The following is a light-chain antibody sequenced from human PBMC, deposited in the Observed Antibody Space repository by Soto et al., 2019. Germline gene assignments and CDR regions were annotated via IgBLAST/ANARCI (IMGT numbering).Light chain of an antibody. CDR2: AAS. CDR3: QKYNSAPLT. J-gene: IGKJ4*01. Sequence: DIQMTQSPSSLSASLGDRVTITCRASQGIGVYLAWFQQKPGNVPRLLVYAASTLQSGVPSRFSGSGSGTDFTLTISSLQPEDVATYYCQKYNSAPLTFGGGTKVEIK. V-gene: IGKV1-27*01. CDR1: QGIGVY.